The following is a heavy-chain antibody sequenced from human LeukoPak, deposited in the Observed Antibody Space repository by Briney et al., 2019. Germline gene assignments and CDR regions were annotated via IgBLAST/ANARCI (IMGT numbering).Heavy chain of an antibody. J-gene: IGHJ4*02. V-gene: IGHV4-34*01. D-gene: IGHD6-6*01. CDR1: GGSFSGYY. CDR2: INHSGST. Sequence: SETLSLTCAVYGGSFSGYYWSWIRQPPGKGLEWIGEINHSGSTNYNPSLKSRVTTSVDTSKNQFSLKLSSVTAADTAVYYCARRSLIAARPGFDYWGQGTLVTVSS. CDR3: ARRSLIAARPGFDY.